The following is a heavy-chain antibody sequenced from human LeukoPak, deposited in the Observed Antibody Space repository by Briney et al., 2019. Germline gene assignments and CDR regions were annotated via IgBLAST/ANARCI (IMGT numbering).Heavy chain of an antibody. Sequence: GGFLLLCFAASGFTFSTFGMHWVRQAPGKGLECVAVIWYDGSNKYYEDSVKGRFTISRDNSKNTLYLQMNSLRAEDTAVYYCARATYGLGTSYSYGMDVWGQGTTVTACS. CDR3: ARATYGLGTSYSYGMDV. D-gene: IGHD3-10*01. J-gene: IGHJ6*02. CDR2: IWYDGSNK. V-gene: IGHV3-33*01. CDR1: GFTFSTFG.